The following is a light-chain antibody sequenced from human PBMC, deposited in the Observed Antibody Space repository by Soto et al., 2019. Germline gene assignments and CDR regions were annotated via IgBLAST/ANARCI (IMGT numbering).Light chain of an antibody. CDR3: QQNNRYPWT. Sequence: DIQMTQSPSTLPASVGDTVTMTCRSSQSINNWLAWYQQKSGKGPSLLIYKASNLESGVSSRFSGSGSGTEFPLTISSLQPDDIGTYYCQQNNRYPWTFGQGTKVDIK. J-gene: IGKJ1*01. CDR2: KAS. CDR1: QSINNW. V-gene: IGKV1-5*03.